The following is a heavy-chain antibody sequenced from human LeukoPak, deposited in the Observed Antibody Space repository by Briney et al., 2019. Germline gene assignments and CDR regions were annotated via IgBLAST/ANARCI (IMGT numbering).Heavy chain of an antibody. CDR2: IDPNNGGT. CDR1: GYTFTGYS. V-gene: IGHV1-2*02. J-gene: IGHJ4*02. CDR3: ATFDFWSGYYPFDY. Sequence: ASVKVSCKASGYTFTGYSMHWVRQAPGQGLEWMGCIDPNNGGTNFAQTFQDRVTMTRDTSIRTAYMELSRLRSDDTAFYYCATFDFWSGYYPFDYWGQGTLITVSS. D-gene: IGHD3-3*01.